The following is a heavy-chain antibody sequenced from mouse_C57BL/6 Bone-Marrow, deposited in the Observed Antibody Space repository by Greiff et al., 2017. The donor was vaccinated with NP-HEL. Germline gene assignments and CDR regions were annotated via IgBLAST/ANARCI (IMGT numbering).Heavy chain of an antibody. Sequence: EVQLQQSGAELVRPGASVKLSCTASGFNIKDDYMHWVKQRPEQGLEWIGWIDPGNGDTEYAPKFKGKATITADTSSNTAYLQLSSLTSEDTAVYYCTAELVADIDYWGQGTTLTVSS. CDR1: GFNIKDDY. CDR3: TAELVADIDY. CDR2: IDPGNGDT. D-gene: IGHD1-1*01. V-gene: IGHV14-4*01. J-gene: IGHJ2*01.